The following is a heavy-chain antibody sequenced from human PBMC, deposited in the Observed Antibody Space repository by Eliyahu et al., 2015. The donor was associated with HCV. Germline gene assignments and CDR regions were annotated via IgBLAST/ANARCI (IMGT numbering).Heavy chain of an antibody. CDR1: GFTYA. CDR2: ISGGGDST. CDR3: ATVNKGGAYDFWSGYPAHFDY. D-gene: IGHD3-3*01. V-gene: IGHV3-23*01. J-gene: IGHJ4*02. Sequence: EVQLLESGGGLVQPGGSLRLSCAAXGFTYAMXWVRQAPGKGLEWVSAISGGGDSTYYADSVKGRFIISRDNSKNTLFLQMNSLRAEDTAVYYCATVNKGGAYDFWSGYPAHFDYWGQGTLVTVSS.